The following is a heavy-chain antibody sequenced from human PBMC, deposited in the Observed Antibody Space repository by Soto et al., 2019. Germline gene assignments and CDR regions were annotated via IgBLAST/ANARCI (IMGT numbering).Heavy chain of an antibody. V-gene: IGHV3-23*01. CDR1: GFSFGSFA. CDR3: TKRSGRFSEFDY. CDR2: IDYSGSYT. Sequence: GGSLRLSCAASGFSFGSFAMNWVRQPPGKGLEWVSSIDYSGSYTFYAASVRGRFSISRDNSQNMVYLEMNSLRADDTAVYYCTKRSGRFSEFDYWGQGAQVTVSS. J-gene: IGHJ4*02.